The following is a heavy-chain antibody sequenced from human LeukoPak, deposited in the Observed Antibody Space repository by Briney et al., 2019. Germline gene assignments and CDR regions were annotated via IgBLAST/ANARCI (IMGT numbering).Heavy chain of an antibody. CDR1: GFTFSSYG. V-gene: IGHV3-30*18. Sequence: PGRSLRLSCAASGFTFSSYGMHWVRQAPDKGLEWVAVISYDGSNKYYADSVKGRFTISRDNSKNTLYLQMNSLRAEDTAVYYCAKLIGSTLGYDYWGQGTLVTVSS. D-gene: IGHD7-27*01. CDR3: AKLIGSTLGYDY. J-gene: IGHJ4*02. CDR2: ISYDGSNK.